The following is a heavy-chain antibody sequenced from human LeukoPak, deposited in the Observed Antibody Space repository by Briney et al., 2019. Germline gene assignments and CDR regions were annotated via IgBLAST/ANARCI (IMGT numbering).Heavy chain of an antibody. CDR2: INPSGGST. J-gene: IGHJ4*02. Sequence: GGSLRLSCAASGYTFTSYYMHWVRQAPGQGLEWMGIINPSGGSTSYAQKFQGRVTMTRDTSTSTVYMELSSLRSEDTAVYYCASDDSSGYYDWGQGTLVTVSS. CDR1: GYTFTSYY. D-gene: IGHD3-22*01. CDR3: ASDDSSGYYD. V-gene: IGHV1-46*01.